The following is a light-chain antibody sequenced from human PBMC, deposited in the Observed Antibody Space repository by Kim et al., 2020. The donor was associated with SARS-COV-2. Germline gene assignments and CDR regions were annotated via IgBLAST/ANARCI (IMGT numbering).Light chain of an antibody. J-gene: IGLJ3*02. CDR2: QDD. CDR3: QSYDSVNHWV. Sequence: LTQPHSVSESPGKTVTISCTRSSGSIASNYVQWYQHRPGSAPTTVIYQDDLRPSGVPDRFSGSIDISSNSASLTISGLKTEDEADYYCQSYDSVNHWVFGGGTQLTVL. V-gene: IGLV6-57*04. CDR1: SGSIASNY.